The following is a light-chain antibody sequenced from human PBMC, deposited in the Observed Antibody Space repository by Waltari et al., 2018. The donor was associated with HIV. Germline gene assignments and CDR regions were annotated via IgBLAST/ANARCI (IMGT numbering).Light chain of an antibody. J-gene: IGLJ3*02. CDR2: EVS. Sequence: QSALTQPPSASGSPGQSVTISCTGTSSDVCGYNYVSWYQQHPGKAPKLMIYEVSKRPSGVPDRFFGSKSGNTASLTVSGLQAEDEADYYCSSYAGSFWVFGGGTKLTVL. V-gene: IGLV2-8*01. CDR3: SSYAGSFWV. CDR1: SSDVCGYNY.